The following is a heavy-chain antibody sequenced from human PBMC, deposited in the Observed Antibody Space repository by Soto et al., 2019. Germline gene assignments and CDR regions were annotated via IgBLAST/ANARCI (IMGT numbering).Heavy chain of an antibody. J-gene: IGHJ6*02. CDR2: IYYSGST. CDR3: AREGAAPYYYYGMDV. Sequence: QVQLQESGPGLVKPSQTLSLTCTVSGGSISSGGYFWSWIRQHPGKGLEWIGFIYYSGSTYYNPSLRSGVTISVDTSKCQFSLKLSSVTAADTAVYYCAREGAAPYYYYGMDVWGQGTTVTVSS. V-gene: IGHV4-31*03. CDR1: GGSISSGGYF. D-gene: IGHD6-6*01.